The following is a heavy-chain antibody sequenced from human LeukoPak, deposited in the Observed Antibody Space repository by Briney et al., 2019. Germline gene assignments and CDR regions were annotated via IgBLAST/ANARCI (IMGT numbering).Heavy chain of an antibody. J-gene: IGHJ4*02. CDR3: ARQIQLWLFDY. V-gene: IGHV5-51*01. CDR2: IYPGDSDT. CDR1: GXSFTSYC. Sequence: GESPKISFKGSGXSFTSYCIGWVRQMPGKGLEWMGIIYPGDSDTRYSPSFQGQVTISADKSISTAYLQWSSLKASDTAMYYCARQIQLWLFDYWGQGTLVTVSS. D-gene: IGHD5-18*01.